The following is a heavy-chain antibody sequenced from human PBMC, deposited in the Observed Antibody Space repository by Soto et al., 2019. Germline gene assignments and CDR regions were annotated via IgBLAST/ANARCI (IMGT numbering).Heavy chain of an antibody. V-gene: IGHV3-23*01. D-gene: IGHD3-10*01. CDR3: AKDYRQLDSYYYYYYMDV. CDR1: GFTFSSYA. CDR2: ISGSGGST. J-gene: IGHJ6*03. Sequence: GGSLRLSCAASGFTFSSYAMSWVRQAPGKGLEWVSAISGSGGSTYYADSVKGRFTISRDNSKNTLYLQMNSLRAEDTAVYYCAKDYRQLDSYYYYYYMDVWGKGTTVTVSS.